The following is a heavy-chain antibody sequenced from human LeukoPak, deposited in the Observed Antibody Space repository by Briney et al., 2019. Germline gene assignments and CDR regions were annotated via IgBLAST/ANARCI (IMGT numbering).Heavy chain of an antibody. D-gene: IGHD3-10*01. CDR3: ARVADYYGSGTLPDDAFDI. J-gene: IGHJ3*02. CDR2: ISSSSSYI. V-gene: IGHV3-21*01. CDR1: GFTFSSYS. Sequence: GGSLRLSCAASGFTFSSYSMNWVRQAPGKGLEWVSSISSSSSYIYYADSVKGRFTISRDNAKNSLYLQMNSLRAEDTAVYYCARVADYYGSGTLPDDAFDIWGQGTMVTVSS.